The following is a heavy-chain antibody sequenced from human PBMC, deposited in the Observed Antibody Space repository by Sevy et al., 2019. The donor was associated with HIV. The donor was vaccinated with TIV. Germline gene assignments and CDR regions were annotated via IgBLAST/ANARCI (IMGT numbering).Heavy chain of an antibody. CDR1: GFTFSTYD. V-gene: IGHV3-13*05. Sequence: GGCLRLSCVSSGFTFSTYDMHWVRQVTGKGLEWISGVGPAGDQFYPGSVKGRFTISRENAKNSIYLQMNNLKARDTAVYYCARSGGYSDYGMDVWGQGTTVTVSS. J-gene: IGHJ6*02. CDR2: VGPAGDQ. CDR3: ARSGGYSDYGMDV. D-gene: IGHD5-12*01.